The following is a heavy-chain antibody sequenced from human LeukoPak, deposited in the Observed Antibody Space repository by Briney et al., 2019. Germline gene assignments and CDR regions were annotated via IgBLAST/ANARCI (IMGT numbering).Heavy chain of an antibody. V-gene: IGHV4-34*01. Sequence: SETLSPTCAVYGGSFSGYYWSWIRQPPGKGLEWIGEINHSGSTNYNPSLKSRVTISVDTSKNQFSLKLSSVTAADTAVYYCAGYSSSSPPGYWGQGTLVTVSS. CDR2: INHSGST. D-gene: IGHD6-6*01. CDR1: GGSFSGYY. J-gene: IGHJ4*02. CDR3: AGYSSSSPPGY.